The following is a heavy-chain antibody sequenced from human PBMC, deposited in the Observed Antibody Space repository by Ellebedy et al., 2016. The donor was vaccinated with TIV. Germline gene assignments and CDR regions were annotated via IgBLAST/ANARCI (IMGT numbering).Heavy chain of an antibody. CDR1: GFTFRRYA. J-gene: IGHJ2*01. D-gene: IGHD4/OR15-4a*01. Sequence: GESLKISXAASGFTFRRYAMTWVRQAPGKGLEWVSGISGSGGNTFYADSMKGRFTISRDNSDNTLFLQMSSLRAEDTAVYYCSKVQVYDDYGNWYSDFWGRGTLVTVSS. V-gene: IGHV3-23*01. CDR3: SKVQVYDDYGNWYSDF. CDR2: ISGSGGNT.